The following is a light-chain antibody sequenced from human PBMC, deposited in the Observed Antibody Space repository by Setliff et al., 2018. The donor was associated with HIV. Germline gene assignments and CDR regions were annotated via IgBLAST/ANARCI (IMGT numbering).Light chain of an antibody. J-gene: IGLJ2*01. CDR2: GNN. Sequence: QSVLTQPPSVSGAPGQRVTISCTGSISNIGAVYDVHWYQRLPGRAPKLLIFGNNNRPSGVPDRFSGSKSGTSASLAITGLQAEDEADYYCQSYDSSLSGYVTFGGGTKVTVL. CDR1: ISNIGAVYD. CDR3: QSYDSSLSGYVT. V-gene: IGLV1-40*01.